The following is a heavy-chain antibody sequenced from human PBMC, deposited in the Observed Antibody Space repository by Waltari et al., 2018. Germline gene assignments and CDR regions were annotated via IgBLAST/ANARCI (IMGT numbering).Heavy chain of an antibody. Sequence: HLQLQESGPGLVKPSETLSLTCTVSGGSINSGHYFWDWIRQPPGRGLEWIGAVYYSGSTYYNPSLKSRVTISLDTSKNQFSLKLNSVTAADTAVYYCARLVYYDSGTYHYFFDYWGQGTLVTVSS. D-gene: IGHD3-10*01. CDR1: GGSINSGHYF. J-gene: IGHJ4*02. CDR3: ARLVYYDSGTYHYFFDY. CDR2: VYYSGST. V-gene: IGHV4-39*07.